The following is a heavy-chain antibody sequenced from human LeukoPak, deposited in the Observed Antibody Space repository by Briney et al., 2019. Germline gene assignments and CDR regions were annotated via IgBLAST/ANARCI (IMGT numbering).Heavy chain of an antibody. CDR3: ASDISGAGDY. J-gene: IGHJ4*02. CDR2: LSGTVNTI. Sequence: PGGSLRLSGAASGFTFGDYYISWIPQAPGKGLEWVSALSGTVNTINFPDSVKGRFANSRDNAKNSLYMQMNSLRAEDTAVYYCASDISGAGDYWGQGMLVTVSS. CDR1: GFTFGDYY. V-gene: IGHV3-11*01. D-gene: IGHD3-10*01.